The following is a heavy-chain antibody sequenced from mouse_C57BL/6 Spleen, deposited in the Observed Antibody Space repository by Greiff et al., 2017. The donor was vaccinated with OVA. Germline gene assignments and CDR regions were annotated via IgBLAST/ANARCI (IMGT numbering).Heavy chain of an antibody. CDR2: IYPGDGDT. J-gene: IGHJ3*01. CDR3: APYYYASGGCAY. V-gene: IGHV1-82*01. CDR1: GYAFSSSW. Sequence: VQLQQSGPELVKPGASVKISCKASGYAFSSSWMNWVKQRPGKGLEWIGRIYPGDGDTNYNGKFKGKATLTADKSSSTAYMQLSSLTSEDSAVYFCAPYYYASGGCAYWGQGTLVTVSA. D-gene: IGHD1-1*01.